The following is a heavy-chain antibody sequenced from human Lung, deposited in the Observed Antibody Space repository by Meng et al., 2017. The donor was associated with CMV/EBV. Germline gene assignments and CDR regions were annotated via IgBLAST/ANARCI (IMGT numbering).Heavy chain of an antibody. CDR1: GGPINTDNW. Sequence: SDILSLTXAVSGGPINTDNWWGWVRQAPGEGLEWIGEIFHSGTTNYRPSLKRRLTISVDKSKNRFSLTLTSVTAADTAVYYCAIRGRDYDISIGFDCWGQGTLVTVSS. CDR2: IFHSGTT. CDR3: AIRGRDYDISIGFDC. D-gene: IGHD3-9*01. J-gene: IGHJ4*02. V-gene: IGHV4-4*02.